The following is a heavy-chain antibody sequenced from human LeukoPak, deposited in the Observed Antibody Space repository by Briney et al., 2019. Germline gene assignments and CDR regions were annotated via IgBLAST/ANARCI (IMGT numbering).Heavy chain of an antibody. CDR3: ARENYDILTYFGTGMDV. Sequence: GGSLRLSCAASGFTFSNYWMSWVRQAPRKGLEWVANIKQDGSEKYYVDSLKGRFIISRDNAKNSLYLQMNSLRAEDTAVYYCARENYDILTYFGTGMDVWGQGTTVTVSS. J-gene: IGHJ6*02. CDR1: GFTFSNYW. CDR2: IKQDGSEK. D-gene: IGHD3-9*01. V-gene: IGHV3-7*04.